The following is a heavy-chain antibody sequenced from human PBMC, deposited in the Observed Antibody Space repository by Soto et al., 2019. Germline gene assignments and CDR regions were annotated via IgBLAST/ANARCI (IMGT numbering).Heavy chain of an antibody. CDR2: LGGRDGTL. CDR3: TRGSYCDTSSCCLPKYYFAMDV. V-gene: IGHV3-23*01. J-gene: IGHJ6*02. Sequence: GGSLRLSCAASGFTFSGYDMSWVRQAPGKGLEWGDYLGGRDGTLLYADSVKGRFAISRDNSKNTLYLQANSLRAEGTAVYYCTRGSYCDTSSCCLPKYYFAMDVRGRGTTGTVSS. CDR1: GFTFSGYD. D-gene: IGHD2-2*01.